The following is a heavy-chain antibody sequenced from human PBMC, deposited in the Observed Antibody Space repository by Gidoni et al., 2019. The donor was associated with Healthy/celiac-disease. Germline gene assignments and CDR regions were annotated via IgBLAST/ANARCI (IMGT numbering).Heavy chain of an antibody. V-gene: IGHV1-2*02. CDR3: ARQGVIVGADYFDY. J-gene: IGHJ4*02. CDR1: GYTFTGYY. Sequence: VQLVQSGAEVTTPGASVKVSCKASGYTFTGYYMHWVRQAPGQGLEWMGWINPNSGGKNYAQKLQGRVTMTRDTSISTAYMELSRLRSDDTAVYYCARQGVIVGADYFDYWGQGTLVTVSS. CDR2: INPNSGGK. D-gene: IGHD1-26*01.